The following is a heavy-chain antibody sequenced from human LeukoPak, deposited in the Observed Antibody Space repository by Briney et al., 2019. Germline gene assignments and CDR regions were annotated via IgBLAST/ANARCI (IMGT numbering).Heavy chain of an antibody. V-gene: IGHV3-30*03. Sequence: PGGSLRLSCAASGFTFSSYGMHWVRQAPGKGLEWVAVISYDGSNKYYADSVKGRFTISRGNSKNTLYLQMNSLRAEDRAVYYCAGFGESSLAFDIWGQGTMVTVSS. CDR1: GFTFSSYG. D-gene: IGHD3-10*01. CDR3: AGFGESSLAFDI. J-gene: IGHJ3*02. CDR2: ISYDGSNK.